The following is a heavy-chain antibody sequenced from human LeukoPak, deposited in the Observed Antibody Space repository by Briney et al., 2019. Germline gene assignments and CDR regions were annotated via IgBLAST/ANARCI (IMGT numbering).Heavy chain of an antibody. J-gene: IGHJ4*02. Sequence: PSETLSLTCSVSGGSVSNYYWSWIRQPPGKGLKWIGYIYYSGSTNYNPSLKSRVTISVDTSKNQFSLKLSSVTAADTAVYYCARRGYCSSTSCYIFDYWGQGTLVTVSS. D-gene: IGHD2-2*01. CDR3: ARRGYCSSTSCYIFDY. CDR2: IYYSGST. CDR1: GGSVSNYY. V-gene: IGHV4-59*02.